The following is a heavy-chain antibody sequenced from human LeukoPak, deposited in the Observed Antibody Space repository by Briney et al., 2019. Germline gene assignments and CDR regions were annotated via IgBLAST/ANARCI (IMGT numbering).Heavy chain of an antibody. J-gene: IGHJ4*02. CDR1: GFTFSNYW. V-gene: IGHV3-11*01. CDR3: ARRRDFIDY. Sequence: PGGSLRLSCVASGFTFSNYWMSWVRQAPGKGLEWVSYSSSSGSTIYYADSVKGRFAISRDNAKNSLYLQMNSLRAEDTAVYYCARRRDFIDYWGQGTLVTVSS. D-gene: IGHD3/OR15-3a*01. CDR2: SSSSGSTI.